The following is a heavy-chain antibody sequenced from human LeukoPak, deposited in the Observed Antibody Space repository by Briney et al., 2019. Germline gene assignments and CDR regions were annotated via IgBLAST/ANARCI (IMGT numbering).Heavy chain of an antibody. Sequence: ETLSLTCTVSGYSISSGHYWGWIRQPPGKGLEWVSAISGSGGSTYYADSVKGRFTISRDNSKNTLYLQMNSLRAEDTAVYYCAKDPYGDYVHDAFDIWGQGTMVTVSS. CDR2: ISGSGGST. CDR1: GYSISSGH. V-gene: IGHV3-23*01. J-gene: IGHJ3*02. D-gene: IGHD4-17*01. CDR3: AKDPYGDYVHDAFDI.